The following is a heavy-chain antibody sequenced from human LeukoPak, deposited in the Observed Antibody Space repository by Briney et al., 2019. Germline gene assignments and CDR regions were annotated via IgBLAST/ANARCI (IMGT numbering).Heavy chain of an antibody. Sequence: PGAPLRLSCAASGFTSSSNAMGWVRQAPGKGPEWVSAISPGGSPYYADSVKGRFTISRDISKNTLYLQMNSLRAEDTAVYYCVKRELYIVATTWGQGTLVTVSS. CDR2: ISPGGSP. V-gene: IGHV3-23*01. J-gene: IGHJ5*02. CDR1: GFTSSSNA. D-gene: IGHD5-12*01. CDR3: VKRELYIVATT.